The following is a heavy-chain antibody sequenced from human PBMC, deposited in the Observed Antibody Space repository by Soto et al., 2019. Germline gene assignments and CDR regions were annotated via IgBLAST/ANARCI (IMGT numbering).Heavy chain of an antibody. CDR3: AKAYFVWSSEQPYYFDY. Sequence: EVQLLDSGGGLVQPGGSLRLSCAASGFTFSNFAMTWVRQGPGKGLGGVSGISGSGGGSYYADSVKGRFTISRANSKSTLYLQMNSLRAEDTAVYYCAKAYFVWSSEQPYYFDYWGQGTLVTVSS. V-gene: IGHV3-23*01. CDR2: ISGSGGGS. D-gene: IGHD3-16*01. J-gene: IGHJ4*02. CDR1: GFTFSNFA.